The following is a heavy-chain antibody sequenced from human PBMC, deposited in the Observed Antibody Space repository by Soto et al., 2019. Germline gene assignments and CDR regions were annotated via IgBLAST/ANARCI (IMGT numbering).Heavy chain of an antibody. J-gene: IGHJ4*01. D-gene: IGHD3-10*01. CDR1: GGIFSTYA. CDR2: IIPLFGTP. Sequence: QVQLVQSGAEVKKPGSSVQVSCKASGGIFSTYAISWLRQAPGQGLEWMGGIIPLFGTPNYAQRFQGRVTITADESTSTAYMELSRLRSEDTAVYYCARDRDDYGSGNYYNRIYFWGHGTLVTVSS. CDR3: ARDRDDYGSGNYYNRIYF. V-gene: IGHV1-69*01.